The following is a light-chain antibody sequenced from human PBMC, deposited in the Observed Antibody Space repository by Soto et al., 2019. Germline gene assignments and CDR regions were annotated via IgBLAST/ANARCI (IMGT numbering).Light chain of an antibody. J-gene: IGLJ2*01. Sequence: QSALTQPPSASGSPGQSVTISCTGTSSDVGGYKFVSGYQRLQANTPKLIIYDVTRRPPGVPDRFSGSKSGNTASLTVSGIHAEDEGDYYCSAYAGSNSLIFGGGTKVTFL. V-gene: IGLV2-8*01. CDR1: SSDVGGYKF. CDR3: SAYAGSNSLI. CDR2: DVT.